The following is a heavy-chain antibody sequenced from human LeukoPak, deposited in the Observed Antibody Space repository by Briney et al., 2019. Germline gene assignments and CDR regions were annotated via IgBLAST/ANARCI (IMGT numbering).Heavy chain of an antibody. D-gene: IGHD2-2*01. CDR2: ISADNGDT. Sequence: ASVKVSCKASGYTFTNYGISWVRQAPGQGLEWMGWISADNGDTSYAQKFQGRVTMTRDTSTSTVYMELSSLRSEDTAVYYCARERDHIVVVPAAMGYYFDYWGQGTLVTVSS. CDR3: ARERDHIVVVPAAMGYYFDY. V-gene: IGHV1-18*01. CDR1: GYTFTNYG. J-gene: IGHJ4*02.